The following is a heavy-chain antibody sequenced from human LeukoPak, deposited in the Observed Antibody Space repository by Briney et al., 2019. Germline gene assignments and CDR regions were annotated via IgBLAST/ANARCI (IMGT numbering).Heavy chain of an antibody. CDR3: AKGSGSGYCSSTSCYDYYYYYGMDV. Sequence: PGRSQRLSCAASGFTFDDYAMHWVRQAPGKGLEWVSGICWNSGSIGYADSVKGRFTISRDNAKNSLYLQMNSLRAEDTALYYCAKGSGSGYCSSTSCYDYYYYYGMDVWGQGTTVTVSS. V-gene: IGHV3-9*01. CDR1: GFTFDDYA. CDR2: ICWNSGSI. J-gene: IGHJ6*02. D-gene: IGHD2-2*01.